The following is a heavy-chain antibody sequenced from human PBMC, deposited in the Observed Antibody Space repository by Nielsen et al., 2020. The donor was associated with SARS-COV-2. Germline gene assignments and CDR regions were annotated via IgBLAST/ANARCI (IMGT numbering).Heavy chain of an antibody. Sequence: SETLSLTCTVSGGSISSYYWSWIRQPPGEGLEWIGYIYYSGSTNYNPSLKSRVTISVDTSKNQFSLKLSSVTAADTAVYYCARVLRNSSSPRPYYFDYWGQGTLVTVSS. CDR3: ARVLRNSSSPRPYYFDY. D-gene: IGHD6-6*01. CDR2: IYYSGST. J-gene: IGHJ4*02. V-gene: IGHV4-59*01. CDR1: GGSISSYY.